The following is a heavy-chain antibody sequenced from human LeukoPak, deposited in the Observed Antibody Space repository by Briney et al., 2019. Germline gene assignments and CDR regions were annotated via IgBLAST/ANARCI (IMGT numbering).Heavy chain of an antibody. V-gene: IGHV2-5*01. D-gene: IGHD6-13*01. CDR1: GFSLSTSGVG. CDR3: AHRPIAAAGIGFDY. Sequence: SGPTLVNPTQTLTLTCTFSGFSLSTSGVGVGWIRQPPGKALEWLALIYWNDDKRYSPSLKSSLTITKDTSKNQVVLTMTNMDPVDTATYYCAHRPIAAAGIGFDYWGQGTLVTVSS. CDR2: IYWNDDK. J-gene: IGHJ4*02.